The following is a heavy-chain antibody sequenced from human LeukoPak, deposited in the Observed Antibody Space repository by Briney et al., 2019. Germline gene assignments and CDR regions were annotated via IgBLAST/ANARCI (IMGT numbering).Heavy chain of an antibody. D-gene: IGHD3-10*01. V-gene: IGHV3-33*01. J-gene: IGHJ4*02. CDR1: GFTFSSYG. CDR2: IWYDGSNE. Sequence: PGRSLRLSCAASGFTFSSYGMHWVRQAPGKWLEWEAVIWYDGSNEYYADSVKGRFTIARDNSKNTLYLQMNSLRAEDTAVYYCARDWEYYYGSGSYYNPPADYWGQGTLVTVSS. CDR3: ARDWEYYYGSGSYYNPPADY.